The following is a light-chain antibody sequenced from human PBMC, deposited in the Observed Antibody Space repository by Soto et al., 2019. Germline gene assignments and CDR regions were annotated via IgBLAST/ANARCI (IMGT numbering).Light chain of an antibody. J-gene: IGKJ3*01. CDR1: QSVSSY. CDR2: DVS. CDR3: QQRSNWPRFT. V-gene: IGKV3-11*01. Sequence: EIVLTQSPATLSLSPGERATLSCRASQSVSSYLAWYQQKPGQAPRLLIYDVSNRATGIPASFSCSGSGTYFAITLSSLEPEDFAVYYCQQRSNWPRFTLGPGTKVDIK.